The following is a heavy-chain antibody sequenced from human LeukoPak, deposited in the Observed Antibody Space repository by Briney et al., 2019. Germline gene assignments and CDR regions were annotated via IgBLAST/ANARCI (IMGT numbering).Heavy chain of an antibody. CDR3: ASRVMAVNGFDI. CDR1: GFTFSSSW. V-gene: IGHV3-74*01. Sequence: GGSLRLSCAASGFTFSSSWMHWVRQAPGKGLEWVSRISTYGSTTTYADSVKGRFTISRDNAENTLYLQMNSLRAEDTAVYHCASRVMAVNGFDIWGQGTMVTVSS. CDR2: ISTYGSTT. D-gene: IGHD3-16*01. J-gene: IGHJ3*02.